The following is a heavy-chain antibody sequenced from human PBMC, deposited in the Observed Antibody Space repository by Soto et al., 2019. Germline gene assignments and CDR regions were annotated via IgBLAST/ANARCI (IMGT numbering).Heavy chain of an antibody. D-gene: IGHD2-2*01. J-gene: IGHJ5*02. CDR3: ARGPRYCSTTTCFSGVTWFDP. V-gene: IGHV1-18*04. CDR1: CYTFTIYG. Sequence: ASVKVSCKASCYTFTIYGISCVLQAPVQGLDGMGWISSYNGNTNYAQKVQGRVTLTTDTSTSTTYMELRSLRSDDTAVYYCARGPRYCSTTTCFSGVTWFDPWGQGTLVTVSS. CDR2: ISSYNGNT.